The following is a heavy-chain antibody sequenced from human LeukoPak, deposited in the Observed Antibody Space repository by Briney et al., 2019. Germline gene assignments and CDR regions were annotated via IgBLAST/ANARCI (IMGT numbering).Heavy chain of an antibody. CDR3: ARVSGHDWGFDY. J-gene: IGHJ4*02. CDR2: INPHSGGT. Sequence: ASVKVCCKASGYTFTGYYIQWVRQAPGQGLEWMGWINPHSGGTNYAQEFQGRVTMTRDTSISTAYMELSSPRPDDTAVYSCARVSGHDWGFDYWGQGTLVTVSS. D-gene: IGHD5-12*01. CDR1: GYTFTGYY. V-gene: IGHV1-2*02.